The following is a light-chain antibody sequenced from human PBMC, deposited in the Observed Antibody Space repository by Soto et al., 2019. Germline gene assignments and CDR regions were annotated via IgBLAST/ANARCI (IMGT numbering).Light chain of an antibody. Sequence: LTKSLVTLSLSQGERATLSCRASQSVSNNYLAWYQQKPGQAPRLLIYGASNRATGIPDRFSGSGSGTDFTLTISRLEPEDFAVYYSHQEGSPGTSGQGGKVDIK. CDR2: GAS. J-gene: IGKJ1*01. CDR3: HQEGSPGT. CDR1: QSVSNNY. V-gene: IGKV3-20*01.